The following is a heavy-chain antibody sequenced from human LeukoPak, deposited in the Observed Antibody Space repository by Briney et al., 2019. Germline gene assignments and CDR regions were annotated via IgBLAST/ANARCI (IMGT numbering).Heavy chain of an antibody. D-gene: IGHD2-2*01. CDR2: IYYSGST. J-gene: IGHJ5*02. CDR3: ARGLGYCSSPSCPDWFDP. Sequence: SETLSLTCTVSGGSISSYYWSWIRQPPGKALEWIGYIYYSGSTNYNPSLKSRVTISVDTSKNQFSLKLSSVTAADTAVYYCARGLGYCSSPSCPDWFDPWGQGTLVTVSS. CDR1: GGSISSYY. V-gene: IGHV4-59*01.